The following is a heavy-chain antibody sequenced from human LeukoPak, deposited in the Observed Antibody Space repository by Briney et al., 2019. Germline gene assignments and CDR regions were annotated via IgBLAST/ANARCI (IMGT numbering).Heavy chain of an antibody. V-gene: IGHV1-2*02. Sequence: ASVKVSCKASGYTFTGYYMHWVRQAPGQGLERMGWINPNSGGTNYAQKFQGRVTMTRDTSISTAYMELSRLRSDDTAVYYCARKLGVVVAATGVHWFDPWGQGTLVTVSS. D-gene: IGHD2-15*01. CDR3: ARKLGVVVAATGVHWFDP. CDR1: GYTFTGYY. J-gene: IGHJ5*02. CDR2: INPNSGGT.